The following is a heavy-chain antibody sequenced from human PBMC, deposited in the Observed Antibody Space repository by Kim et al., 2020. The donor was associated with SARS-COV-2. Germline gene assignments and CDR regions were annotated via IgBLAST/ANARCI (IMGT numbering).Heavy chain of an antibody. CDR3: ASSPLAAAGGYFDY. CDR1: GFTFSSYA. V-gene: IGHV3-30*04. CDR2: ISYDGSNK. D-gene: IGHD6-13*01. J-gene: IGHJ4*02. Sequence: GGSLRLSCAASGFTFSSYAMHWVRQAPGKGLEWVAVISYDGSNKYYADSVKGRFTISRDNSKNTLYLQMNSLRAEDTAVYYCASSPLAAAGGYFDYWGQG.